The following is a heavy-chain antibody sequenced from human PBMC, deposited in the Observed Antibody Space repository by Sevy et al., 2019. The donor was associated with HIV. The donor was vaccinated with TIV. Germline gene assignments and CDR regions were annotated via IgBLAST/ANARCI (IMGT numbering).Heavy chain of an antibody. V-gene: IGHV1-3*01. D-gene: IGHD3-3*01. J-gene: IGHJ5*02. CDR1: GYTFTSYA. CDR3: ARSITFFGVVTRSWFDP. Sequence: ASVKVSCKASGYTFTSYAMHWVRQAPGQRLEWMGWINAGNGNTKYSQKFQGRVTITRDTSASTAYMELSSLRSEDTAVYYCARSITFFGVVTRSWFDPWGQGTLVTVSS. CDR2: INAGNGNT.